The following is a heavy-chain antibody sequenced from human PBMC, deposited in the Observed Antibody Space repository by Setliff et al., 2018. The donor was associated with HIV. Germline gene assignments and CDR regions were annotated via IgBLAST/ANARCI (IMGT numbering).Heavy chain of an antibody. CDR3: ATLRGHYDILTGYYRPYYFDY. CDR1: GGSISSYY. CDR2: IYTSGST. Sequence: PSETLSLTCTVSGGSISSYYWSWIRQPPGKGLEWIGYIYTSGSTNYNPSLKSRVTISVDTSKNQFSLKLSSVTAADTAVYYCATLRGHYDILTGYYRPYYFDYWGQGTRVTVSS. V-gene: IGHV4-4*08. D-gene: IGHD3-9*01. J-gene: IGHJ4*02.